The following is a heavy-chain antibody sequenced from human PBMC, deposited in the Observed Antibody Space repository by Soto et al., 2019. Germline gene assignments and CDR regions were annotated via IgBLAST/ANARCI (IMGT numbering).Heavy chain of an antibody. CDR1: GYSFTDYF. J-gene: IGHJ5*02. D-gene: IGHD3-22*01. CDR3: VKNYDGSGQPSHYFDP. V-gene: IGHV1-2*02. Sequence: QVQLLQSGAEVKKPGASVKVSCEASGYSFTDYFIHWVRQAPGQGLEWMGWINPKSGGTNYAQVFRGRVTMTRDTSISTAYMDLSGLRSDDTATYYCVKNYDGSGQPSHYFDPWGQGTPVTVSS. CDR2: INPKSGGT.